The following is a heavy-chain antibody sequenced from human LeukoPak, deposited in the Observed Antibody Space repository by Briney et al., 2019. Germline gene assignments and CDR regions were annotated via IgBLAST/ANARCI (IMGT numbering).Heavy chain of an antibody. CDR1: GFTFSSYW. D-gene: IGHD3-9*01. Sequence: GGSLRLSCAASGFTFSSYWMHWVRQAPGRGLVWVSHIKTDGSSTNYAESVKGRFTISRDNAKNTVYLQMNSLRAEGTAVYYCARQRGDILTGYYMPRGFDYWGQGTLVTVSS. CDR3: ARQRGDILTGYYMPRGFDY. V-gene: IGHV3-74*01. J-gene: IGHJ4*02. CDR2: IKTDGSST.